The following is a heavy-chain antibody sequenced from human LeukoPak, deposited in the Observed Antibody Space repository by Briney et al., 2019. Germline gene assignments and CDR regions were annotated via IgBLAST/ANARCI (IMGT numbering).Heavy chain of an antibody. J-gene: IGHJ6*02. Sequence: SETLSLTCTVSGGSVSSGSYSWSWIRQPPGKGLEWIGYIYHSGSTYYNPSLKSRVTISVDRSKNQFSLKLSSVTAADTAVYYCARGRYCSSTSCYRVGYYYYGMDVWGQGTTVTVSS. CDR1: GGSVSSGSYS. D-gene: IGHD2-2*02. CDR3: ARGRYCSSTSCYRVGYYYYGMDV. CDR2: IYHSGST. V-gene: IGHV4-30-2*01.